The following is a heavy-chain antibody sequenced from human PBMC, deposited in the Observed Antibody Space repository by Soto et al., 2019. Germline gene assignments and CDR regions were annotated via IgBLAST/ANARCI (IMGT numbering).Heavy chain of an antibody. J-gene: IGHJ4*02. CDR2: IWYDGSNK. CDR3: ARDLTDSSSWYVGYYFDY. CDR1: GFTFSSYG. V-gene: IGHV3-33*01. D-gene: IGHD6-13*01. Sequence: GGSLRLSCAASGFTFSSYGMHWVRQAPGKGLEWVAVIWYDGSNKYYADSVKGRFTISRDNSKNTLYLQMNSLRAEDTAVYYCARDLTDSSSWYVGYYFDYWGQGTLVTVSS.